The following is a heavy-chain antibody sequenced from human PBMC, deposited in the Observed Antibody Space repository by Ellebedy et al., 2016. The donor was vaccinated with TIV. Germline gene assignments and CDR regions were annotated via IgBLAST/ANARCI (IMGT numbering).Heavy chain of an antibody. Sequence: GGSLRLXXAASGFAFSDYWMSWVRQAPEKGLEWVANINYDGSVKYYVNSVKGRFTISRDNVKNSLSLQMNGLGVEDTAVYYCVSRGSSSSWGQGALVTVSS. D-gene: IGHD6-6*01. CDR3: VSRGSSSS. V-gene: IGHV3-7*01. CDR2: INYDGSVK. J-gene: IGHJ5*02. CDR1: GFAFSDYW.